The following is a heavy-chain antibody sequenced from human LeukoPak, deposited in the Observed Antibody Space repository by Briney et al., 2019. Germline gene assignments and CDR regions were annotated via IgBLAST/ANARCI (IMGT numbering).Heavy chain of an antibody. D-gene: IGHD3-16*01. Sequence: SETLSLTCAVYGGSFSGYYWSWIRRPPGKGLEWIGEINHSGSTNYNPSLKSRVTISVDTSKNQFSLKLSSVTAADTAVYYCARLTYYDYVWGSPIDDYWGQGTLVTVSS. V-gene: IGHV4-34*01. J-gene: IGHJ4*02. CDR1: GGSFSGYY. CDR2: INHSGST. CDR3: ARLTYYDYVWGSPIDDY.